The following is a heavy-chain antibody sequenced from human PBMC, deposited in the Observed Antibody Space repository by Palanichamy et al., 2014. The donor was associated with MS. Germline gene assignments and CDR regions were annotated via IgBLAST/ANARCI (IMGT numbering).Heavy chain of an antibody. CDR3: AKDMGPGYSSSGYYYYGMDV. CDR2: ISWNSVGI. D-gene: IGHD6-6*01. CDR1: GFTFDDYA. Sequence: EVQLVESGEAWYSLGRSLRLSCKASGFTFDDYAMHWVRQAPGKGLEWVSSISWNSVGIGYADSVKGRFTISRDNAKNSLYLQMNSLRDEDTALYYCAKDMGPGYSSSGYYYYGMDVWGQGTTVTVSS. V-gene: IGHV3-9*01. J-gene: IGHJ6*02.